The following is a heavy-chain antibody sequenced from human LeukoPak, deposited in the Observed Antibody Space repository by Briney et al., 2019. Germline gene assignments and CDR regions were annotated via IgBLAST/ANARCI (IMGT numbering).Heavy chain of an antibody. D-gene: IGHD3-9*01. CDR2: LWYDGSNK. V-gene: IGHV3-33*01. Sequence: GRSLRLSCAASGFTFGSYGMHWVRQAPGKGLEWVAVLWYDGSNKYYADSVKGRFTISRDNSKDTLFLQMNSLRAEDTAVYYCARARRGILTGYYLDYWGQGTLVTVSS. J-gene: IGHJ4*02. CDR3: ARARRGILTGYYLDY. CDR1: GFTFGSYG.